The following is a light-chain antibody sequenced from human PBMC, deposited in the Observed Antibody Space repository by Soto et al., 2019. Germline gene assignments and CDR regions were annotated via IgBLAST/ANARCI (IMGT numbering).Light chain of an antibody. CDR1: HSVGSY. Sequence: EIVLTQSPATLSLSPGERATLSCRASHSVGSYLAWYQHKPGQAPRLLIYDASNRATGISARFGGSGSGTDFTLTISSLEPEDFAVYYCQQRYVWPETFGQGTKLEI. CDR3: QQRYVWPET. CDR2: DAS. V-gene: IGKV3-11*01. J-gene: IGKJ2*01.